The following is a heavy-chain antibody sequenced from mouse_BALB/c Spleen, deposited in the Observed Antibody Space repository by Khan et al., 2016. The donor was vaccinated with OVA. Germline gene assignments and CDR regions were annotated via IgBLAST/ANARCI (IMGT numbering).Heavy chain of an antibody. Sequence: EVQLQQSGAELVRSGASVKLSCTASGFNIKDYYMHWVKQRPEQGLEWIGWIDPENGDTEYAPKFQGKATMTADTSSNTAYLQLSSLTSEDTAVYYCKLIRPAWFAYGGQGTLVTVSA. CDR3: KLIRPAWFAY. V-gene: IGHV14-4*02. CDR2: IDPENGDT. CDR1: GFNIKDYY. J-gene: IGHJ3*01. D-gene: IGHD1-1*01.